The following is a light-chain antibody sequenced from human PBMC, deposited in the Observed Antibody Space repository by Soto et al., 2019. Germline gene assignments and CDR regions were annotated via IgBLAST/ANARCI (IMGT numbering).Light chain of an antibody. CDR3: QQYGSPGT. CDR2: GAS. Sequence: IVLTQSPCTLSLSPAERATLSCRASQSVSSSYLAWYQQKPGQAPRLLIYGASSRATGIPDRFSGSGSGTDFTLTISRLEPEDFAVYYCQQYGSPGTFGQGTKVDIK. J-gene: IGKJ1*01. V-gene: IGKV3-20*01. CDR1: QSVSSSY.